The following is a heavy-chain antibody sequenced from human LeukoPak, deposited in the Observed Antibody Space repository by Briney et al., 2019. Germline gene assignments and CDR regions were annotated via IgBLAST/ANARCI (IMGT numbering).Heavy chain of an antibody. CDR2: IKSKANGETT. D-gene: IGHD3-10*01. CDR1: GFTFTHAW. V-gene: IGHV3-15*01. Sequence: GGSLRLSCAASGFTFTHAWMTWVRQAPGKGLEWVGRIKSKANGETTDYAAPVKGRFFMSRDDSKATLYLQMNYLETEDTAVYYCTTDLGITMIRGVIVSWGQGTLVTVSS. CDR3: TTDLGITMIRGVIVS. J-gene: IGHJ4*02.